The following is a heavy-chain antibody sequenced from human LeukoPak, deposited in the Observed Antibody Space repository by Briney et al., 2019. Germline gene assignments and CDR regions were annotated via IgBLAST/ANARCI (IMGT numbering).Heavy chain of an antibody. Sequence: SETLSLTCTVSGGSISSYYWSWIRQPAGKGLEWIGRIYTSGSTNYNPSLKSRVTMSVDTSKNQFSLKLSSVTAADTAAYYCARELHYSPNTYYYYMDVWGKGTTVTVSS. J-gene: IGHJ6*03. CDR1: GGSISSYY. V-gene: IGHV4-4*07. CDR3: ARELHYSPNTYYYYMDV. D-gene: IGHD4-11*01. CDR2: IYTSGST.